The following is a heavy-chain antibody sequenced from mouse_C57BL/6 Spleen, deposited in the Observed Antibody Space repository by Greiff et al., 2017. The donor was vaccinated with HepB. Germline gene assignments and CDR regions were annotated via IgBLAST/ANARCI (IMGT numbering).Heavy chain of an antibody. J-gene: IGHJ3*01. V-gene: IGHV1-4*01. D-gene: IGHD2-3*01. CDR2: INPSSGYT. Sequence: QVQLKESGAELARPGASVKMSCKASGYTFTSYTMHWVKQRPGQGLEWIGYINPSSGYTKYNQKFKDKATLTADKSSSTAYMQLSSLTSEDSAVYYCASLYDGYYVWFAYWGQGTLVTVSA. CDR1: GYTFTSYT. CDR3: ASLYDGYYVWFAY.